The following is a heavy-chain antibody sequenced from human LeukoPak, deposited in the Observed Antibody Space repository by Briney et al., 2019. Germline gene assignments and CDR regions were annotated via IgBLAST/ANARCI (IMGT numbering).Heavy chain of an antibody. CDR3: AGDDNWNPGGY. Sequence: GGAPRLSRAAPGFTLSSYAMHWGRQAPGKGVEWVAVISYDGSNKYYADSVKGRFTISRDNSKNTLYLQMNSLRAEDTAVYYCAGDDNWNPGGYWGQGTLVTVSS. CDR2: ISYDGSNK. J-gene: IGHJ4*02. CDR1: GFTLSSYA. D-gene: IGHD1-20*01. V-gene: IGHV3-30-3*01.